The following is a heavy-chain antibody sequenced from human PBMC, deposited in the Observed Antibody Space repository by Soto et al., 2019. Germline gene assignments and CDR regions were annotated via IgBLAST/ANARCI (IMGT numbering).Heavy chain of an antibody. V-gene: IGHV3-74*01. CDR2: INSDGSST. CDR3: ARGGVGKYCSSSSCYTWVFDY. J-gene: IGHJ4*02. Sequence: EVQLVESGGGLVQPGGSLRLSCAASGFTFSNYWMHWVRQAPGKGLVWVSRINSDGSSTSYADSVKGRFTISRDNAKNTLSLKMNSLRADDTAVYYCARGGVGKYCSSSSCYTWVFDYWGQGTLVTVSS. CDR1: GFTFSNYW. D-gene: IGHD2-2*02.